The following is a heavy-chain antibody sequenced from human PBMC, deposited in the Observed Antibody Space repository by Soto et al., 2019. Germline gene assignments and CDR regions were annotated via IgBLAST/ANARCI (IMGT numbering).Heavy chain of an antibody. J-gene: IGHJ4*01. CDR2: ISYDGNIK. Sequence: QVQPVESGGGVVQPGRSLRLSCTAAGITLSTYGMHWVRQAPGKGLEWVAGISYDGNIKDYADSVKGRFTISRDNSKNTLYVQLNSLRAEDTAVYYCAAGDSGHYYFDNWGHGTLVTVSS. CDR3: AAGDSGHYYFDN. CDR1: GITLSTYG. D-gene: IGHD2-21*02. V-gene: IGHV3-30*03.